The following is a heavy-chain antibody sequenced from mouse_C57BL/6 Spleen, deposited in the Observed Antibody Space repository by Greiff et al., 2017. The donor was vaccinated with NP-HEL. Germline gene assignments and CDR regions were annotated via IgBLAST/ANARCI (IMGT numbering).Heavy chain of an antibody. V-gene: IGHV1-54*01. CDR2: INPGSGGT. J-gene: IGHJ4*01. CDR3: ARFDSNYPYYAMDY. CDR1: GYAFTNYL. Sequence: QVQLQQSGAELVRPGTSVKVSCKASGYAFTNYLIEWVKQRPGQGLEWIGVINPGSGGTNYNEKFKGKATLTADKSSSTAYTQLSSLTSEDSAVYFCARFDSNYPYYAMDYWGQGTSVTVSS. D-gene: IGHD2-5*01.